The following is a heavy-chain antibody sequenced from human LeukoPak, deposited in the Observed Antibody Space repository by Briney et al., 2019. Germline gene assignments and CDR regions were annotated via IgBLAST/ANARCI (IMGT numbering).Heavy chain of an antibody. J-gene: IGHJ5*02. D-gene: IGHD2-2*01. V-gene: IGHV1-69*04. Sequence: ASVKVSCKASGGTFSSYAISWVRQAPGQGLEWVGRIIPILGIANYAQKFQGRVTITADKSTSTAYMELSSLRSEDTAVYYCARDASDIVVVPAALDGVWFDPWGQGTLVTVSS. CDR1: GGTFSSYA. CDR2: IIPILGIA. CDR3: ARDASDIVVVPAALDGVWFDP.